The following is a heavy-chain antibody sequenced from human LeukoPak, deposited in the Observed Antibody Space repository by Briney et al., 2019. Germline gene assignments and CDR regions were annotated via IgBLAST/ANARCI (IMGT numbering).Heavy chain of an antibody. CDR1: GDSFSTSGVA. D-gene: IGHD6-25*01. J-gene: IGHJ3*01. CDR3: ARGRASAFDV. V-gene: IGHV6-1*01. Sequence: SQTLSLTCAISGDSFSTSGVAWNWVRQSPSRGLEWLGRTYYTSKWNTDYAVSVKSRIVVNPDTSKNEFSLQLNSVTSEDTAVYYSARGRASAFDVWGQGTMVTVSS. CDR2: TYYTSKWNT.